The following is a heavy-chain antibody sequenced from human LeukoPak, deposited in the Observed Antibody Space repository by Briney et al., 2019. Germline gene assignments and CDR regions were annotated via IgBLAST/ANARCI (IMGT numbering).Heavy chain of an antibody. CDR2: IRGSVGST. D-gene: IGHD3-16*02. J-gene: IGHJ4*02. CDR3: AKDPWGRTGSETISAFGGVIVDY. V-gene: IGHV3-23*01. CDR1: GFTFYSYA. Sequence: GGSLRLSCAASGFTFYSYAMSGVRPAPGKGLEWVSAIRGSVGSTYYGASVKGRFTISRDNSKNTLYLQMNSLRAEDTAVYYCAKDPWGRTGSETISAFGGVIVDYWGQGTLVTVSS.